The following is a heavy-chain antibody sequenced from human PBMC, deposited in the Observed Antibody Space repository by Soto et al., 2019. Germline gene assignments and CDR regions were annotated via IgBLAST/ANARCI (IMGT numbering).Heavy chain of an antibody. CDR3: ARVGYSSTGTTLHFHGLDV. J-gene: IGHJ6*02. Sequence: ASVKLSCKASGYTFTSYGISWVRQAPGQGLESMGLIYPNGGTTNYAQKFQGRVTMTRDTSTHTLYMELSSLRSEDTAIYYCARVGYSSTGTTLHFHGLDVWGQGTTVTVSS. D-gene: IGHD3-22*01. CDR2: IYPNGGTT. CDR1: GYTFTSYG. V-gene: IGHV1-18*01.